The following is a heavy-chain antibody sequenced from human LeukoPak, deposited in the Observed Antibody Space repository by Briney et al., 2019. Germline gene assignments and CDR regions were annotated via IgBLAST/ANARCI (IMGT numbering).Heavy chain of an antibody. Sequence: PSETLSLTCTVSGYSISSGYYWGWIRQPPGKGLEWIGSIYHSGSTYYNPSLKSRVTISVDTSKNQFSLKLSSVTAADTAVYYCARQWSENYYGSGSYGGGIDYWGQGTLVTVSS. D-gene: IGHD3-10*01. CDR3: ARQWSENYYGSGSYGGGIDY. J-gene: IGHJ4*02. CDR1: GYSISSGYY. CDR2: IYHSGST. V-gene: IGHV4-38-2*02.